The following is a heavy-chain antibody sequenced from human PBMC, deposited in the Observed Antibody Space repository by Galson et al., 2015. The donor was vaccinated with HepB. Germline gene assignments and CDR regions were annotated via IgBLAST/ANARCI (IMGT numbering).Heavy chain of an antibody. D-gene: IGHD5-24*01. CDR2: IIPIFGTA. Sequence: SVKVSCKASGGTFSSYAISWVRQAPGQGLEWMGGIIPIFGTANYAQKFQGRVTITADESTSTAYMELSSLRSEDTAVYYCARAGTQMGRWLQFPSTVWFDPWGQGTLVTVSS. V-gene: IGHV1-69*13. CDR1: GGTFSSYA. CDR3: ARAGTQMGRWLQFPSTVWFDP. J-gene: IGHJ5*02.